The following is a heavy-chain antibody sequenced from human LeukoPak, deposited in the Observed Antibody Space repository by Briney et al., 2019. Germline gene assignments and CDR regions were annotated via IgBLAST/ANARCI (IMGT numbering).Heavy chain of an antibody. D-gene: IGHD4-11*01. J-gene: IGHJ6*03. Sequence: SETLSLTCTVSGGSISSYYWSWIRHPPGKGLEWMGYIYYSGSTNYNPSLKSRVTISVDTSKNQFSLKLSAVTAADTAVYYCARVDRGPLTTSFYYYYYMDVWGKGNTVTVSS. CDR1: GGSISSYY. V-gene: IGHV4-59*01. CDR3: ARVDRGPLTTSFYYYYYMDV. CDR2: IYYSGST.